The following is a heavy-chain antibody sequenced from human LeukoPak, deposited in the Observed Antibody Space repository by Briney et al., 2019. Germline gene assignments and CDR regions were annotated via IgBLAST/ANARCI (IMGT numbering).Heavy chain of an antibody. CDR2: INPSGGSA. Sequence: GASVKVSCKASGCTCTNYYMHWVRQAPGQGPEWMGMINPSGGSANYARKFQGRVTMTRDTSTSTLYMEMSSLRSEDTAVYYCARGLSMLVVGNQYYFDHWGQGTLVSVSS. J-gene: IGHJ4*02. CDR1: GCTCTNYY. V-gene: IGHV1-46*01. D-gene: IGHD3-22*01. CDR3: ARGLSMLVVGNQYYFDH.